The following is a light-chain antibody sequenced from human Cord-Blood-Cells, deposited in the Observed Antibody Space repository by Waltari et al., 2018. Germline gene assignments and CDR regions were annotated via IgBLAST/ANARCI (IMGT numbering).Light chain of an antibody. CDR2: GAS. CDR3: QQYGSSCT. V-gene: IGKV3-20*01. CDR1: QSVSSSY. J-gene: IGKJ3*01. Sequence: EIVLTQYPGTLSLSPGARATLSCRTSQSVSSSYLAWYQQKPGQAPRLLIYGASSRATGIPDRFSGSGSGTDFTLTISRLEPEDFAVYYCQQYGSSCTFGPGTKVDIK.